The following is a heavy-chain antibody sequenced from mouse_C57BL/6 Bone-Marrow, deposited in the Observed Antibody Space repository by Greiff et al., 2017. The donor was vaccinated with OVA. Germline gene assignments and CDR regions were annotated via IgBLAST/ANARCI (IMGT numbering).Heavy chain of an antibody. CDR1: GFTFSSYA. D-gene: IGHD2-4*01. CDR2: ISDGGSYT. CDR3: ARDLGYYDYDDFLYAMDY. V-gene: IGHV5-4*01. Sequence: EVQGVESGGGLVKPGGSLKLSCAASGFTFSSYAMSWVRQTPEKRLEWVATISDGGSYTYYPDNVKGRFTISRDNAKNNLYLQMSHLKSEDTAMYYCARDLGYYDYDDFLYAMDYWGQGTSVTVSS. J-gene: IGHJ4*01.